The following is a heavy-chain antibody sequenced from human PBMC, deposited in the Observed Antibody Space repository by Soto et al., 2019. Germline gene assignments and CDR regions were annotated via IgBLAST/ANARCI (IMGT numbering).Heavy chain of an antibody. Sequence: ASVKVSCKASGYTFTSYYFHWVRQAPGQGLEWMGIINPSGDSTYAQKFQGRVTMTRDTSTSTVYMELNSLRADDAAVYYCATWLKTSGWYVLLEGSFDYWGQGTLVTVSS. D-gene: IGHD6-19*01. CDR1: GYTFTSYY. CDR3: ATWLKTSGWYVLLEGSFDY. J-gene: IGHJ4*02. CDR2: INPSGDST. V-gene: IGHV1-46*01.